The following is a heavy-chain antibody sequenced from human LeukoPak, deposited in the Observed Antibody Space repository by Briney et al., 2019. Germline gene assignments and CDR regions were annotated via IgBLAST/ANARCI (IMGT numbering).Heavy chain of an antibody. J-gene: IGHJ3*02. Sequence: GGSLRLSCAASGXXFXXXWXXWXXXVPGXGLXXVXXIGTXGSRTTYADXVQGRFTISRDNAKNTLYLQMNSLRAEDTAVYYCAXDKYGGNSNAFDIWGQGTLVTVSS. CDR1: GXXFXXXW. V-gene: IGHV3-74*01. D-gene: IGHD4-23*01. CDR2: IGTXGSRT. CDR3: AXDKYGGNSNAFDI.